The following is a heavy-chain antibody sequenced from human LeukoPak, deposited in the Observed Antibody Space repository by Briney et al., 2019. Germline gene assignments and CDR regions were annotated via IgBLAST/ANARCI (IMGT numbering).Heavy chain of an antibody. CDR1: GGSFSGYY. V-gene: IGHV4-34*01. Sequence: PSETLSLTCAVYGGSFSGYYWSWIRQPPGKGLEWIGEINHSGSTNYNPSLKSRVTISVDTSKNQFSLKLSSVTAADTAVYYCARLRWGSSDYWGQGTLVTVSS. D-gene: IGHD3-16*01. CDR3: ARLRWGSSDY. CDR2: INHSGST. J-gene: IGHJ4*02.